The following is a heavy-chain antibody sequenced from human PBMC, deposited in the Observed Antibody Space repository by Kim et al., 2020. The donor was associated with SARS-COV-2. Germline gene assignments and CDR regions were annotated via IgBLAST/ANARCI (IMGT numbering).Heavy chain of an antibody. CDR1: GGSISSSSYY. V-gene: IGHV4-39*01. Sequence: SETLSLTCTVSGGSISSSSYYWGWIRQPPGKGLEWIGSIYYSGSTYYNPSLKSRVTTSVDTSKNQFSLKLSSVTAADTAVYYCARHDPITMVRGVIMGTGWFDPWGQGTLVTVSS. CDR2: IYYSGST. J-gene: IGHJ5*02. D-gene: IGHD3-10*01. CDR3: ARHDPITMVRGVIMGTGWFDP.